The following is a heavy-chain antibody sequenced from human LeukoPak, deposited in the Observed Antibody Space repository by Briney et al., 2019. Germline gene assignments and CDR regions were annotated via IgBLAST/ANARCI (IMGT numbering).Heavy chain of an antibody. J-gene: IGHJ4*02. CDR3: ARDYGDYETYDY. D-gene: IGHD4-17*01. CDR2: IYHSRST. Sequence: KPSETLSLTCAVSGYSISSGYYWGWIRQPPGKGLEWIGSIYHSRSTYYNPSLKSRVTISVDTSKNQFSLKLSSVTAADTAVYYCARDYGDYETYDYWGQGTLVTVSS. V-gene: IGHV4-38-2*01. CDR1: GYSISSGYY.